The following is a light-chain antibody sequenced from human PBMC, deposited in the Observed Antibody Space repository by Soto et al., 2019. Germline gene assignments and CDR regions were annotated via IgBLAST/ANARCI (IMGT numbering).Light chain of an antibody. CDR3: QEYYSTPPS. J-gene: IGKJ2*01. CDR2: LAS. V-gene: IGKV4-1*01. Sequence: DIVMTQSPDSLAVSLGESATINCKSSQSVLYSSNNKHYLAWYQQKPGQPPKLLIYLASTRESGVPDRFSGSGSGTDFTLTISSLQAEDVAVYYGQEYYSTPPSVGQGTKLEIK. CDR1: QSVLYSSNNKHY.